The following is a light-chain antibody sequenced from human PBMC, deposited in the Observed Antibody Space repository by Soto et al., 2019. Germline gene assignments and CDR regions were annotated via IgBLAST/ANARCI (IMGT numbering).Light chain of an antibody. CDR2: AAS. V-gene: IGKV3-20*01. Sequence: EIVLTQSPGTLSLSPGERAPISCRASQSVSASYLAWYQQKPGQAPRLLIYAASSRATGIPGRFSGSGSGTDFTLTVSRLEPEDFAVYYCQQYGNSPAITFGQGTRLEI. J-gene: IGKJ5*01. CDR3: QQYGNSPAIT. CDR1: QSVSASY.